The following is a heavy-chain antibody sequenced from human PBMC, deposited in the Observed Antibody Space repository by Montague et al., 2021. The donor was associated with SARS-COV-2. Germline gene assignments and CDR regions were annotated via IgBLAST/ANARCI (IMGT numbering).Heavy chain of an antibody. CDR2: FNHRRNT. Sequence: SETLSLTCCRLVAWYSCADRESTRLNPRHHRDSYADFNHRRNTNNNPSLKTRVTLSIDTSKNQFSLKLSSVTAADTAVYYCARGQEVYAINGDLNYWGQGTLVTVSS. V-gene: IGHV4-34*01. CDR3: ARGQEVYAINGDLNY. J-gene: IGHJ4*02. D-gene: IGHD2-8*01. CDR1: VAWYSCAD.